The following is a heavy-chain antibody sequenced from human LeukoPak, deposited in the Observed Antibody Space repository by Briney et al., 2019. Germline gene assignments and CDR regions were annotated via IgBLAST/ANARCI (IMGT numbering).Heavy chain of an antibody. D-gene: IGHD4-23*01. CDR1: GFTFSSYA. CDR2: INSDGSST. J-gene: IGHJ4*02. V-gene: IGHV3-23*01. CDR3: AKGLADGGPSTFDY. Sequence: QSGGSLRLSCAASGFTFSSYAMSWVRQAPGKGLVWVSRINSDGSSTNYAGSVKGRFTISRDNAKNTLYLQMNSLRAEDTAVYYCAKGLADGGPSTFDYWGQGTLVTVSS.